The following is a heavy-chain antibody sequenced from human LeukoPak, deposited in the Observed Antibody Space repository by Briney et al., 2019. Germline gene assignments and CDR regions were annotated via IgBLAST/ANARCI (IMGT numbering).Heavy chain of an antibody. CDR3: AKDIADY. V-gene: IGHV3-30*18. D-gene: IGHD3-16*02. CDR1: GFTFSSYG. J-gene: IGHJ4*02. CDR2: ISYDGSNK. Sequence: GGSLRLSCAASGFTFSSYGMHWVRQAPGKGLEWVAVISYDGSNKYYADSVKGRFTISRDNSKNTLYLQMNSLRAEDTAVYYCAKDIADYWGQGTLVTVSS.